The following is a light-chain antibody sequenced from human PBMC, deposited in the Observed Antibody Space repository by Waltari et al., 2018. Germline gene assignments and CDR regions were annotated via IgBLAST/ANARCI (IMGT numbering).Light chain of an antibody. V-gene: IGLV10-54*01. CDR2: RNN. CDR3: SAWDTSLSAVV. J-gene: IGLJ2*01. CDR1: SNNIGYDG. Sequence: QAGLTQPPSVSKGLRQTATLTCTGNSNNIGYDGTAWLQQHKGHPPKLLSYRNNNRPSGISERFSASRSGNTASLTITGLQPEDEADYYCSAWDTSLSAVVFGGGTKLIVL.